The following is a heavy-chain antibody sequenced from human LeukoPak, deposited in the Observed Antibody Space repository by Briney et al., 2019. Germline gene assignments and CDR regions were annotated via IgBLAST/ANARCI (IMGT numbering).Heavy chain of an antibody. CDR3: ARGDVGGKFVLDN. CDR2: INPSGGST. D-gene: IGHD1-26*01. CDR1: GYTFTNYY. V-gene: IGHV1-46*01. J-gene: IGHJ4*02. Sequence: GASLTLSCKASGYTFTNYYIHWVRQPPGQGLEWMGIINPSGGSTIYPQSSQGTVTVTRDTSTSTVYMEPGSLRSEDTAVYYCARGDVGGKFVLDNWGKGTLVTVSS.